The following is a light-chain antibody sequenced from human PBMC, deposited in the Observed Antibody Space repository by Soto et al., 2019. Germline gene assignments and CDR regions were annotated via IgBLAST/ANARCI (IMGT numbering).Light chain of an antibody. CDR3: IQTLQTTLT. J-gene: IGKJ4*01. CDR2: EAS. Sequence: DIQRTQSPSTLSASVGDSVTITCRASQSISGWLAWYQQKTGTAPKLLIYEASNLESGVPSRFSGCGSGTDFTMKIRRVEAEELGVYDCIQTLQTTLTVGGGTKGDIK. V-gene: IGKV1-5*01. CDR1: QSISGW.